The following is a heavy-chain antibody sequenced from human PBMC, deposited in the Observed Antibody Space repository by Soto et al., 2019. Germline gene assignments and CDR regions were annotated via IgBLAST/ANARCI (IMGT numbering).Heavy chain of an antibody. V-gene: IGHV3-9*01. J-gene: IGHJ4*02. CDR1: GFTFDDYA. CDR2: ISWNSGSI. D-gene: IGHD2-2*01. Sequence: GGSLRLSCAASGFTFDDYAMHWVRQAPGKGLEWVSGISWNSGSIGYADSVKGRFTISRDNAKNSLYLQMNSLRAEDTALYYCAKTPRDVVPAANEFDYWAQGTLVPAS. CDR3: AKTPRDVVPAANEFDY.